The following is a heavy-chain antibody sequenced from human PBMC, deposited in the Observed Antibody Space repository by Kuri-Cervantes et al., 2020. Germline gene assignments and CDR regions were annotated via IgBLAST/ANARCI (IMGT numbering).Heavy chain of an antibody. CDR1: GFTFYIYD. J-gene: IGHJ4*02. V-gene: IGHV3-23*01. D-gene: IGHD6-13*01. CDR3: AKRMSYSSSWYYFDY. CDR2: ITGSGGST. Sequence: GGSLRLSCAASGFTFYIYDIHWVRQAPGKGLEWVSGITGSGGSTYYADSVKGRFTISRDNSKNTLYLQIDSLRAEDTAIYYCAKRMSYSSSWYYFDYWGQGTLVTVSS.